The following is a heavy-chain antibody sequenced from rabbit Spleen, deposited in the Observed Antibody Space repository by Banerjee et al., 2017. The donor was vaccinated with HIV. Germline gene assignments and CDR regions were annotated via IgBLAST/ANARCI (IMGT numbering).Heavy chain of an antibody. J-gene: IGHJ6*01. CDR3: ARDSSSSFSSYGMDL. Sequence: QSLEESGGGLVQPEGSLTLTCTASGFSFNNNYYMCWVRQAPGKGLEWITCIYTGSDSTYYATWARGRSTVSKTSSTTVTLQMTSLTAADTATYFCARDSSSSFSSYGMDLWGQGTLVTVS. CDR1: GFSFNNNYY. D-gene: IGHD1-1*01. V-gene: IGHV1S40*01. CDR2: IYTGSDST.